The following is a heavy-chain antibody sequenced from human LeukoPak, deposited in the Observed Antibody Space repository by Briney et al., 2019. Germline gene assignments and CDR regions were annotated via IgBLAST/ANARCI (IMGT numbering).Heavy chain of an antibody. J-gene: IGHJ3*02. CDR1: GFTFSSYA. Sequence: PGGSLRLSCAASGFTFSSYAMSWVRQAPGKGLEWVSAISGSGGSTYYADSVKGRFTISRDNSKNTLYLQMNSLRAEDTAVYYCATIHYYDSSGYSVEDAFDIWGQGTMVTVSS. CDR3: ATIHYYDSSGYSVEDAFDI. V-gene: IGHV3-23*01. D-gene: IGHD3-22*01. CDR2: ISGSGGST.